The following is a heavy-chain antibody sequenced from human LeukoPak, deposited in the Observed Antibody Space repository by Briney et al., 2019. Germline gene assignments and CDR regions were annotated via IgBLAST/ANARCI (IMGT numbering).Heavy chain of an antibody. CDR2: ISSRSTII. D-gene: IGHD3-22*01. J-gene: IGHJ4*02. CDR3: ARDDSSGRFDY. Sequence: GGSLRLSCAASGFIFSSYSMNWVRQAPGKGLEWVSYISSRSTIIYYADSVKGRFTISRDNAKNSLYLQMNSLRAEDTAVYYCARDDSSGRFDYWGQGTLVTVSS. V-gene: IGHV3-48*01. CDR1: GFIFSSYS.